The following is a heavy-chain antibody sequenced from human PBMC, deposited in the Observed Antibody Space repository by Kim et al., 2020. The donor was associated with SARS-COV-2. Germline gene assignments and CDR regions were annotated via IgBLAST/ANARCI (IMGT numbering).Heavy chain of an antibody. Sequence: GGSLRLSCTASGFTFGDYAMSWFRQAPGKGLEWVGFIRSKAYGGTTEYAASVKGRFTISRDDSKSIAYLQMNSLKTEDTAVYYCTRFGDYDYVWGSSIYFDYWGQGTLVTVSS. D-gene: IGHD3-16*01. CDR2: IRSKAYGGTT. J-gene: IGHJ4*02. V-gene: IGHV3-49*03. CDR1: GFTFGDYA. CDR3: TRFGDYDYVWGSSIYFDY.